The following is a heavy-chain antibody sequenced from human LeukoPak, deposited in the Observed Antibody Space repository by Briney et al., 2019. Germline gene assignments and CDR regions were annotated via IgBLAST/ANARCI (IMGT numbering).Heavy chain of an antibody. J-gene: IGHJ4*02. CDR3: ASTDEDSSGWYFNY. Sequence: GGSLRLSCAASGLSFSSYSMNWVRQAPGKGLEWVSYISSSSSYIYYADSVKGRFTISRDNAKNSLYLQMNSLRAEDTAVYYCASTDEDSSGWYFNYWGQGTLVTVSS. CDR1: GLSFSSYS. V-gene: IGHV3-21*01. CDR2: ISSSSSYI. D-gene: IGHD6-19*01.